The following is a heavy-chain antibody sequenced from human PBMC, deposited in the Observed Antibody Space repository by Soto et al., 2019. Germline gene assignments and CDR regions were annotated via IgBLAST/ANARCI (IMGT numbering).Heavy chain of an antibody. V-gene: IGHV3-33*01. CDR3: VTGSSFTPSFITDFDF. CDR1: GFSFSSYG. Sequence: GGSLRHSCAASGFSFSSYGMHWVRQAPGKGLEWVALIWYDGSNKYYADSVKGRFTISRDNSKNTLYLQMSSLRVDDTAVYYCVTGSSFTPSFITDFDFSGLCTLFLVS. J-gene: IGHJ4*02. CDR2: IWYDGSNK.